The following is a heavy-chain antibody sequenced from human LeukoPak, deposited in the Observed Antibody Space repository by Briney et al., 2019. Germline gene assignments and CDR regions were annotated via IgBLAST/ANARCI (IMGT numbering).Heavy chain of an antibody. J-gene: IGHJ4*02. Sequence: GGSLRLSCTASGFTFSSYEMNWVRQAPGKGLEWVSHISSSGTIIFYADSVKGRFTISRDNAKNSLYMQMNSLRAEDTAVYYCARGGSSGYFRPIDYWAREPWSPSPQ. D-gene: IGHD3-22*01. V-gene: IGHV3-48*03. CDR1: GFTFSSYE. CDR2: ISSSGTII. CDR3: ARGGSSGYFRPIDY.